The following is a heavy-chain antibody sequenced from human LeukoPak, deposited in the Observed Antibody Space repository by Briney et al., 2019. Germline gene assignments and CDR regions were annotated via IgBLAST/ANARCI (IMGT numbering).Heavy chain of an antibody. CDR3: ARDVETGSGWYGGGYYYYYMDV. V-gene: IGHV4-59*01. CDR2: IYYSGST. Sequence: SETLSLTCTVSGGSISSYYWSWIRQPPGKGLEWIGYIYYSGSTNYNPSLKSRVTISVDTSKNQFSLKLSSVTAADTAVYYCARDVETGSGWYGGGYYYYYMDVWGKGTTVTVSS. J-gene: IGHJ6*03. CDR1: GGSISSYY. D-gene: IGHD6-19*01.